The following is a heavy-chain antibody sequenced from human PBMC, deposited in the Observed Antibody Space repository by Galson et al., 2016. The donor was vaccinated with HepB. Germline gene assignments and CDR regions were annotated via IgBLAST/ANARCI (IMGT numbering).Heavy chain of an antibody. Sequence: SLRLSCAASGFTFSGYWMTWIRQAPGKGLEWVANIKPDGSEKYYVDSVKGRFTISRDNAKNSLYLQMNSLRADDTAVYYCARVTYYYVFWGQGTLVTVSS. CDR1: GFTFSGYW. D-gene: IGHD3-10*02. CDR2: IKPDGSEK. CDR3: ARVTYYYVF. J-gene: IGHJ4*02. V-gene: IGHV3-7*03.